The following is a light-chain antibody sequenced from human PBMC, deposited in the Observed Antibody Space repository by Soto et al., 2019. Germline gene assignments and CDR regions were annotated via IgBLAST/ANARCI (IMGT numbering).Light chain of an antibody. CDR1: QTISTY. V-gene: IGKV1-39*01. Sequence: DIPMTQSPSSLSASVGDRVTITCRASQTISTYLNWYQQKPAKAPRLLTYDASSLLSGVPSRFSGSGSGTDFTLTIASLQPEDFSTYYCQQSDSTPYTFGQGTKVEI. CDR3: QQSDSTPYT. J-gene: IGKJ2*01. CDR2: DAS.